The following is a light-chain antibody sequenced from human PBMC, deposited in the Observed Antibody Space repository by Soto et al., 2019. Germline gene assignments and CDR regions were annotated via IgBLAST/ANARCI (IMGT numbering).Light chain of an antibody. J-gene: IGLJ3*02. CDR1: SGHSNYA. Sequence: QSVLTQSPSASASLGASVKLTCTLSSGHSNYAIAWHQQQPEKGPRYLMKLNSDGSHNKGDGIPDRFSGSSSGAERYLIISSLQSEDEVDYYCQTWGTGIQVFGGGTKLTVL. V-gene: IGLV4-69*01. CDR2: LNSDGSH. CDR3: QTWGTGIQV.